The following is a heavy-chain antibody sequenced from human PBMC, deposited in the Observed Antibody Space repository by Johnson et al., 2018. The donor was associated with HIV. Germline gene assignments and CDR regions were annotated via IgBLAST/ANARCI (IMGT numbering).Heavy chain of an antibody. CDR3: AREGGAFYAVSVALASDI. Sequence: QVQLVESGGGVVQPGRSLRLSCAACGFTFSSYAMHWVRQAPGKGLEWVAVISYDGSNKYYAYSVKGRFTISRDNSKETLYLQMKSQRAEDTAVYFCAREGGAFYAVSVALASDIVGQGTMVAVSS. CDR1: GFTFSSYA. D-gene: IGHD2/OR15-2a*01. J-gene: IGHJ3*02. V-gene: IGHV3-30*04. CDR2: ISYDGSNK.